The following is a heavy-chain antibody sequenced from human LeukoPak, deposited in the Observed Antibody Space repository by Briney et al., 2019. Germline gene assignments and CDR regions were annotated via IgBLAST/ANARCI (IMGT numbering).Heavy chain of an antibody. Sequence: PSETLSLTCTVSGVSISTSSYYWGWSRQPPGKGLGWVGSIYYSGSTHYNPSLKSRVTISGDATNNQFSLKLSSVTAADTAVHYCASHHYNMDVWGQGNTVTVSS. CDR1: GVSISTSSYY. CDR2: IYYSGST. D-gene: IGHD1-1*01. V-gene: IGHV4-39*01. CDR3: ASHHYNMDV. J-gene: IGHJ6*02.